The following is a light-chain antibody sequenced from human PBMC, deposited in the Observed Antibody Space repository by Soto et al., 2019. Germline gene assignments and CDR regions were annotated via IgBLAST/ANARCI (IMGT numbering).Light chain of an antibody. CDR3: SSYAGSNNLV. CDR1: SNDVAAYDY. V-gene: IGLV2-8*01. Sequence: QSALTQPPSASGSPGQSVTISCTGTSNDVAAYDYVSWYQQHPGKAPKLMIYEVTRRPSGVPDRFSGSRSGNTASLTVSGLQAEDEADYYCSSYAGSNNLVFGGGTKLTV. J-gene: IGLJ2*01. CDR2: EVT.